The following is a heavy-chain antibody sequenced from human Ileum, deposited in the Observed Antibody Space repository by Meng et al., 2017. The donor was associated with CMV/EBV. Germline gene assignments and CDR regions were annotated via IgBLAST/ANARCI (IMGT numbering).Heavy chain of an antibody. CDR3: TRDYKYYNGSGSYYSRFDF. CDR1: GGPSSGYY. V-gene: IGHV4-34*01. CDR2: IDHSGNT. D-gene: IGHD3-10*01. Sequence: GSLRLSCHVYGGPSSGYYWTWIRQTPGKGLEWIGEIDHSGNTNYNPSLKSRVSISVDTSKNQFSLKLNSMTAADTAVYYCTRDYKYYNGSGSYYSRFDFWGQGTLVTVSS. J-gene: IGHJ4*02.